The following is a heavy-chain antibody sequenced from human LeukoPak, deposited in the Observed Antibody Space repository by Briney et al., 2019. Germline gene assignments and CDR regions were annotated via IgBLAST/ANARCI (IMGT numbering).Heavy chain of an antibody. D-gene: IGHD3-3*01. V-gene: IGHV1-18*01. J-gene: IGHJ4*02. CDR1: GYTFTSYG. CDR2: ISAYNGNT. Sequence: ASVKVSCNASGYTFTSYGISWVRQAPGQGLEWMGWISAYNGNTNYAQKLQGRVTMTTDTSTSTADMELGSLRSDYTAVFYCARDGLRFLEWLYHFDYWGQGTLVTVSS. CDR3: ARDGLRFLEWLYHFDY.